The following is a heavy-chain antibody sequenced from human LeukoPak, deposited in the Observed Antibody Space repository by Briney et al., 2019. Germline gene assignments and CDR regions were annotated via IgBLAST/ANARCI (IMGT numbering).Heavy chain of an antibody. CDR2: IYYSGSI. V-gene: IGHV4-59*01. CDR1: GGSISSYH. CDR3: ARDRTIVTADYQYFYGMDV. D-gene: IGHD7-27*01. Sequence: SQTLSLTCTVSGGSISSYHWSWIRQPPGKGLEWIGYIYYSGSIKYNPSLKSRVTISVDTSKNQFSLKLSSVTAADTAVYYCARDRTIVTADYQYFYGMDVWGQGTTVIVSS. J-gene: IGHJ6*02.